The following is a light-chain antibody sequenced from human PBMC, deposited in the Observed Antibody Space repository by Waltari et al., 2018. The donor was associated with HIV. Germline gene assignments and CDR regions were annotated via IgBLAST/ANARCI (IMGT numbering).Light chain of an antibody. J-gene: IGLJ2*01. Sequence: QSALTQPASVSGSPGQSIAISCTGTSSDVGAYNFVSWYQQHPDKAPKLLIYEAAHQPAGVSGRFSGSKSGNTASLTISWLQAEDEADYYCASYTTTTTPHVVFGGGTRLSVL. CDR2: EAA. CDR3: ASYTTTTTPHVV. V-gene: IGLV2-14*01. CDR1: SSDVGAYNF.